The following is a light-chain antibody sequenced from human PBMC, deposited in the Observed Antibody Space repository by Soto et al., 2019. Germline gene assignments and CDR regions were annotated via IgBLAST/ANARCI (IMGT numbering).Light chain of an antibody. J-gene: IGKJ1*01. CDR1: QSPLYSDGNTY. Sequence: DVVMTQSPPSLPVTLGQPASISCRSSQSPLYSDGNTYLSWFQQRPGQSPRRLIYKVSNRDSGVPDRFSGSGSGTDFTLKISRVEAEDVGVYYCMQGTHWPWTFGQGTKVDIK. V-gene: IGKV2-30*01. CDR2: KVS. CDR3: MQGTHWPWT.